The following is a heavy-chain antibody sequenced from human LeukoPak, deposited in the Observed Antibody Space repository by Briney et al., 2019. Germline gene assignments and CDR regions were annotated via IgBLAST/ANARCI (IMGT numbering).Heavy chain of an antibody. J-gene: IGHJ4*02. D-gene: IGHD2-8*01. Sequence: GGSLRLSCTASGFIVTNNYINWVRQAPGKGLEWVSLVYSGGSTYYADSVKGRFTISRDNSKNMVYPQMNSLRAEDTAMYYCARAPPAVLIDTYGWGQGPLVPVSS. CDR1: GFIVTNNY. CDR3: ARAPPAVLIDTYG. V-gene: IGHV3-66*01. CDR2: VYSGGST.